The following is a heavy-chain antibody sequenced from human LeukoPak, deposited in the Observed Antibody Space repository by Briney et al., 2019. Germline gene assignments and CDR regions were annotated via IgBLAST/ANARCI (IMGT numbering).Heavy chain of an antibody. CDR2: IYYSGST. V-gene: IGHV4-59*11. Sequence: SETLSLTCTVSGGSISSHYWSWIRQPPGKGLEWIGYIYYSGSTNYNPSPKSRVTISVDTSKNQFSLKLSSVTAADTAVYYCARDRDCSSTSCSKEGYYYYYMDVWGKGTTVTVSS. CDR3: ARDRDCSSTSCSKEGYYYYYMDV. J-gene: IGHJ6*03. CDR1: GGSISSHY. D-gene: IGHD2-2*01.